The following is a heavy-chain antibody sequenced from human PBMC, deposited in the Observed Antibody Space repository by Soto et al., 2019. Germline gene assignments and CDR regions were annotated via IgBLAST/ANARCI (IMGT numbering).Heavy chain of an antibody. CDR2: IYYSGST. V-gene: IGHV4-61*01. J-gene: IGHJ3*02. Sequence: LSLTCTVSGGSVSSGSYYWSWIRQPPGKGLEWIGYIYYSGSTNYNPSLKSRVTISVDTSKNQYSLKLSSVTAADTAVYYCAGWELLKGVSAFDIWGQGTMVTVSS. CDR3: AGWELLKGVSAFDI. D-gene: IGHD1-26*01. CDR1: GGSVSSGSYY.